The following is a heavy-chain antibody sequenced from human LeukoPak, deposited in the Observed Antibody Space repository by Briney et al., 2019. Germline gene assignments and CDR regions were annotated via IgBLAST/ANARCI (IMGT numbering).Heavy chain of an antibody. Sequence: PGGSLTLSCAPSGLTVSSNYMSCVPHATGGGLEWVLAIFTGDNTYYKASVKGRVTISRDNSKNKFYLKMTSLRAEDTAVYYCARDGAASSSPEPCHFDYWGQGTLVTVSS. D-gene: IGHD6-6*01. CDR2: IFTGDNT. CDR3: ARDGAASSSPEPCHFDY. V-gene: IGHV3-66*01. J-gene: IGHJ4*02. CDR1: GLTVSSNY.